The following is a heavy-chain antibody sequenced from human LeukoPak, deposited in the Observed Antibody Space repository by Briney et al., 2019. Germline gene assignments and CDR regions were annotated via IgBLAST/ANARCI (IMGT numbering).Heavy chain of an antibody. Sequence: PGRSLRLSCAASGFTFSSYAMHWVRQAPGKGLEWVAVISYDGSNKYYADSVKGRFTISRDNSKNTLYLQMNSLRAEDTAVYYCARGLDYGEGGGYFDYWGQGTLVTVSS. CDR2: ISYDGSNK. CDR1: GFTFSSYA. V-gene: IGHV3-30-3*01. D-gene: IGHD3/OR15-3a*01. J-gene: IGHJ4*02. CDR3: ARGLDYGEGGGYFDY.